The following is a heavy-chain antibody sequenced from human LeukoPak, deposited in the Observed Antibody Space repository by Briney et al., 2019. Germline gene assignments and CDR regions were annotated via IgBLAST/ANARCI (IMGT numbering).Heavy chain of an antibody. D-gene: IGHD1-7*01. V-gene: IGHV3-9*01. J-gene: IGHJ4*02. CDR1: GFTFDDYA. CDR2: ISWNSGSI. Sequence: GGSLRLSCAASGFTFDDYAMHWARQAPGKGLEWVSGISWNSGSIGYADSVKGRFTISRDNAKNSLYLQMNSLRAEDTAIYFCAREDDWNYEDYWGQGTLVTVSS. CDR3: AREDDWNYEDY.